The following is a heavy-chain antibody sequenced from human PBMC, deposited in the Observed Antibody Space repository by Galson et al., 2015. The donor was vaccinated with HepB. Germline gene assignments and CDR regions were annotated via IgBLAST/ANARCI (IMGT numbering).Heavy chain of an antibody. Sequence: SVKVSCKASGYTFTSYGISWVRQAPGQGLEWMGWISAYNGNTNYAQKLQGRVTMTTDTSTSTAYMELSSLRSEDTAVYYCARSYCTNGVCSTSYYYGMDVWGQGTTVTVSS. J-gene: IGHJ6*02. V-gene: IGHV1-18*04. D-gene: IGHD2-8*01. CDR2: ISAYNGNT. CDR3: ARSYCTNGVCSTSYYYGMDV. CDR1: GYTFTSYG.